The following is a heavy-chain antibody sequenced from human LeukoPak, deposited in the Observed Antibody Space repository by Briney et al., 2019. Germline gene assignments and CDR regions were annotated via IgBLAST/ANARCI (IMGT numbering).Heavy chain of an antibody. CDR1: GFTFRSYA. Sequence: SGGSLRLSCAASGFTFRSYAMSWVRQAPGKGLEWVSTINGGGVNTHYADSVGGRFTISRDNSKNTLFLQMNSLRDEDTAVYFCAKDSNGPAFWGQGTLVTVSS. CDR2: INGGGVNT. J-gene: IGHJ4*02. D-gene: IGHD3-22*01. V-gene: IGHV3-23*01. CDR3: AKDSNGPAF.